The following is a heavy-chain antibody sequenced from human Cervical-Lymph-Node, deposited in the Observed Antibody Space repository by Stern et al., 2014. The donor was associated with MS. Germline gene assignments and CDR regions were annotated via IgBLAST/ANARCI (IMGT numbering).Heavy chain of an antibody. CDR1: GFTFSSYS. CDR2: ISSSSSYI. CDR3: ARDKGSSWSLYFDY. D-gene: IGHD6-13*01. V-gene: IGHV3-21*01. Sequence: EVQLVESGGGLVKPGGSLRLSCAASGFTFSSYSMNWVRPAPGKGLEWVSSISSSSSYIYYADSVKGRFTISRDNAKNSLYLQMNSLRAEDTAVYYCARDKGSSWSLYFDYWGQGTLVTVSS. J-gene: IGHJ4*02.